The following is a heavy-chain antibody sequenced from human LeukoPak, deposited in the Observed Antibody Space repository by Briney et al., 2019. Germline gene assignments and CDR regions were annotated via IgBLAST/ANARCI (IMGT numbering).Heavy chain of an antibody. CDR1: GFTFSTYG. CDR3: ATYLGYCTSSDCPYFYMDV. CDR2: VWYDESLK. Sequence: GGSLRLSCAASGFTFSTYGMHWVRQAPGKGLEWVAVVWYDESLKYYADSVKGRFTISRDNSKNTLFLQLNSLRAEDTAVYYCATYLGYCTSSDCPYFYMDVWGTGTTVTVSS. V-gene: IGHV3-33*01. D-gene: IGHD2-2*03. J-gene: IGHJ6*03.